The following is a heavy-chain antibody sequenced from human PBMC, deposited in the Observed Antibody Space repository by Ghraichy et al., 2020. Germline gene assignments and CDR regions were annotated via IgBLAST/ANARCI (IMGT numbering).Heavy chain of an antibody. D-gene: IGHD2-8*01. CDR2: ISGSGGST. Sequence: LSLTCAASGFTFSSYAMSWVRQAPGKGLEWVSAISGSGGSTYYADSVKGRFTISRDNSKNTLYLQMNSLRAEDTAVYYCVKDGVMAGGRDYWGQGTLVTVSS. J-gene: IGHJ4*02. V-gene: IGHV3-23*01. CDR1: GFTFSSYA. CDR3: VKDGVMAGGRDY.